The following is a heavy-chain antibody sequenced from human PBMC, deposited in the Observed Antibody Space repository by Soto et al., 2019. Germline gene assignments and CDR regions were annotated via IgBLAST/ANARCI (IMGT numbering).Heavy chain of an antibody. CDR1: GGSISSYY. CDR3: ARPGSSSGYHYVAFDI. J-gene: IGHJ3*02. Sequence: PSETLSLTCTVSGGSISSYYWSWIRQPPGKGLEWIGYIYYSGSTNYKPSLKSRVTISVDTSKNQFSLKLSSVTAADTAVYYCARPGSSSGYHYVAFDIWGQGTMVTVSS. V-gene: IGHV4-59*01. D-gene: IGHD3-22*01. CDR2: IYYSGST.